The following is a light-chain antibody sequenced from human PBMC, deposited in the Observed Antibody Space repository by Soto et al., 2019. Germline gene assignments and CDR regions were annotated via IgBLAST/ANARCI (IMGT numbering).Light chain of an antibody. CDR1: QTISSW. J-gene: IGKJ2*01. CDR3: QQYNSNPYT. Sequence: DIQMTQSPSTLSASVGDRVTITCRASQTISSWLAWYQQKPGKAPNLLIYKASSLESGVPSRFSGSGSGTEFTLTISSLHPDDFVTYYCQQYNSNPYTFGQGTKVEIK. CDR2: KAS. V-gene: IGKV1-5*03.